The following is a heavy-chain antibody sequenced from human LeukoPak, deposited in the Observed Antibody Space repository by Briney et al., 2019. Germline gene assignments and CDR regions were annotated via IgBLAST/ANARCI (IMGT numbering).Heavy chain of an antibody. D-gene: IGHD2-15*01. CDR1: GFTFRTYG. Sequence: TGRSLRLSCEASGFTFRTYGMHWVRQPPGKGLEWIGEIYHNGSTNYNPSLKTRVTISVDKSKNQFSLKLRSVTAADTAAYYCARGGGWLLLLVWGKGTTVTVSS. J-gene: IGHJ6*04. V-gene: IGHV4-4*02. CDR2: IYHNGST. CDR3: ARGGGWLLLLV.